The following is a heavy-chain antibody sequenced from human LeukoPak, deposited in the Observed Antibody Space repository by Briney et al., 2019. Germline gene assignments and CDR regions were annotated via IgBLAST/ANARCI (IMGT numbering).Heavy chain of an antibody. CDR1: GFTFSSYE. CDR3: AKDPAAMGEYFQH. Sequence: GGSLRLSCAASGFTFSSYEMNWVRQAPGKGLEWVSGISWNSGSIGYADSVKGRFTISRDNAKNSLYLQMNSLRAEDTALYYCAKDPAAMGEYFQHWGQGTLVTVSS. D-gene: IGHD2-2*01. J-gene: IGHJ1*01. CDR2: ISWNSGSI. V-gene: IGHV3-9*01.